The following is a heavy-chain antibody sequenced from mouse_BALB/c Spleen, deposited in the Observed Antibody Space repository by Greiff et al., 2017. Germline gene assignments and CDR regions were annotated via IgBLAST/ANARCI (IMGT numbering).Heavy chain of an antibody. CDR3: ARENYGSSYVDY. V-gene: IGHV1-87*01. D-gene: IGHD1-1*01. CDR2: IYPGDGDT. CDR1: GYTFTSYW. J-gene: IGHJ2*01. Sequence: VQLQQSGAELARPGASVKLSCKASGYTFTSYWMQWVKQRPGQGLEWIGAIYPGDGDTRYTQKFKGKATLTADKSSSTAYMQLSSLASEDSAVYYCARENYGSSYVDYWGQGTTLTVSS.